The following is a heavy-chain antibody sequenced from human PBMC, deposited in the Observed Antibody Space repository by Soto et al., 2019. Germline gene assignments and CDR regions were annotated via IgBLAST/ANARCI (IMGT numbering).Heavy chain of an antibody. CDR3: AHGIAVGSSCYIPYDY. J-gene: IGHJ4*02. CDR1: GFSLSTSGVG. V-gene: IGHV2-5*02. D-gene: IGHD3-22*01. CDR2: IYWDDDK. Sequence: QITLKESGPSPVKPPQTLTLTCTFSGFSLSTSGVGVGWIRQPPGKALEWLALIYWDDDKRYSPSLKSRLIITNDTSKNQLVLTMTNKARVDTSTYYCAHGIAVGSSCYIPYDYWGQGTLVTVAS.